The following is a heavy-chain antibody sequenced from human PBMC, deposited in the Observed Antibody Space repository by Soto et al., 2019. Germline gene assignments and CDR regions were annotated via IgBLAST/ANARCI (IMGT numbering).Heavy chain of an antibody. CDR1: GFPFSSDG. Sequence: GRSLRLSCAACGFPFSSDGMHWARQAPGKGLEWVAVISYDGSNKYYAPTMKGRLPISRDNSKKTLYPQMNSLRAEDTAVYYCAKAAVLGYDSSCTTGYFQHSRQGTLVAVSS. CDR3: AKAAVLGYDSSCTTGYFQH. D-gene: IGHD3-22*01. CDR2: ISYDGSNK. V-gene: IGHV3-30*18. J-gene: IGHJ1*01.